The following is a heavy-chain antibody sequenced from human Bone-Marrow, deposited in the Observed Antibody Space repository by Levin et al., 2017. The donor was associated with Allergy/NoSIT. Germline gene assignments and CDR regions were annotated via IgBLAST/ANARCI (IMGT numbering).Heavy chain of an antibody. J-gene: IGHJ4*02. D-gene: IGHD6-13*01. CDR1: GYTFTGLF. CDR2: IDPDSGHT. V-gene: IGHV1-2*06. CDR3: ARATSATGPDF. Sequence: ASVKVSCQTSGYTFTGLFIHWLRQAPGQRLEWMGRIDPDSGHTVYAQKFQGRVTVTRDTSTSTAYMELRSLRPDDTAVFFCARATSATGPDFWGQGTLVTVS.